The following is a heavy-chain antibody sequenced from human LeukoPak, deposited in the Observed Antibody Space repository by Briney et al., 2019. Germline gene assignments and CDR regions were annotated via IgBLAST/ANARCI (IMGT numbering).Heavy chain of an antibody. V-gene: IGHV4-34*01. CDR2: INHSGST. CDR1: GGSFSGYY. Sequence: SETLSLTCAVYGGSFSGYYWSWIRQPPGKGLEWIGEINHSGSTNYNPSLKSRVTISVDTSKNQFSLKLSSVTAADTAVYYCARDKGWQWLVVDYWGQGTLVTVSS. D-gene: IGHD6-19*01. J-gene: IGHJ4*02. CDR3: ARDKGWQWLVVDY.